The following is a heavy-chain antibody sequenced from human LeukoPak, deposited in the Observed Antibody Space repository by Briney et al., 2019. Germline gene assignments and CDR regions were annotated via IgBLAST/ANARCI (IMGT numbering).Heavy chain of an antibody. CDR2: IYTSGST. CDR3: ARASHVAGYYYGMDV. V-gene: IGHV4-4*07. CDR1: GGSISSYY. D-gene: IGHD6-19*01. Sequence: SETLSLTCTVSGGSISSYYWSWIRQPAGKGLEWIGRIYTSGSTNYNPSLKSRVTMSVDTSKNQFSLKLTSVTAADTAVYYCARASHVAGYYYGMDVWGQGTTVTVSS. J-gene: IGHJ6*02.